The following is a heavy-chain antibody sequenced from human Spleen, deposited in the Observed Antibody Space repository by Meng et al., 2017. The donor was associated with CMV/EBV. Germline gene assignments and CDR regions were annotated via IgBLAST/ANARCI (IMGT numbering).Heavy chain of an antibody. CDR3: ARVAAAGRGMDV. Sequence: GGSLRLSCAASEFTFSSHWMTWVCQAPGKGLEWVANINQDENQKNYVDSVKGRFTISRDNAKNSLFLQMNRLGAEDTAVYYCARVAAAGRGMDVWGQGTTVTVSS. J-gene: IGHJ6*02. D-gene: IGHD6-13*01. V-gene: IGHV3-7*04. CDR1: EFTFSSHW. CDR2: INQDENQK.